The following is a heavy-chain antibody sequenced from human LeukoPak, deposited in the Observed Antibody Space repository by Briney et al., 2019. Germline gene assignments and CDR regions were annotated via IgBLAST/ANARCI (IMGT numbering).Heavy chain of an antibody. D-gene: IGHD6-19*01. CDR3: ARARWSSTGWFLGY. CDR2: VNPQGTAT. J-gene: IGHJ4*02. CDR1: GFTFSSYW. Sequence: GGSLRLSCAASGFTFSSYWMHWVRQAPGKGLVWVSRVNPQGTATTYADSVKGRFTISRDNAKDALHLQMDNLRVEDTAVYYCARARWSSTGWFLGYWGRGTLVTVSS. V-gene: IGHV3-74*03.